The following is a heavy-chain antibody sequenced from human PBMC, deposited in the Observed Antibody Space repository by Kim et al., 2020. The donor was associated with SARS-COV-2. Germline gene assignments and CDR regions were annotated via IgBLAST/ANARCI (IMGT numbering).Heavy chain of an antibody. V-gene: IGHV3-74*01. CDR3: VRRQFTSGWYYFDY. D-gene: IGHD6-19*01. J-gene: IGHJ4*02. Sequence: YGDSVKGRVTISIDNAKNTLYLQMNSLRAEDTAVYYCVRRQFTSGWYYFDYWGQGTLVTVSS.